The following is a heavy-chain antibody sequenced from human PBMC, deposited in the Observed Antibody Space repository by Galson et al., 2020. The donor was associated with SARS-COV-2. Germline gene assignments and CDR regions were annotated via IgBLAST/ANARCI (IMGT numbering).Heavy chain of an antibody. D-gene: IGHD3-9*01. CDR2: ISYDGSNK. CDR3: AREGTNWLSGYDY. J-gene: IGHJ4*02. CDR1: GFTFSSYA. Sequence: GGSLRLSCAASGFTFSSYAMHWVRQAPGKGLEWVAVISYDGSNKYYADSVKGRFTISRDNSKNTLYLQMNSLRAEDTAVYYCAREGTNWLSGYDYWGQGTLVTVSS. V-gene: IGHV3-30*04.